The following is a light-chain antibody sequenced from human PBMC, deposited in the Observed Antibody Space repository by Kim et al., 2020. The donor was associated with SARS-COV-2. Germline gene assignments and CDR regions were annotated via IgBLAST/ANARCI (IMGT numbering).Light chain of an antibody. J-gene: IGKJ2*01. CDR2: DAS. CDR1: QSVSSY. Sequence: EIVLTQSPATLSLSPGERATPSCRASQSVSSYLAWYQQKPGQAPRLLIYDASNRATGIPARFSGSGCGTDFTLTISSLEPEDFAVYYCQQRSNWPRRTFGQGTKLEI. CDR3: QQRSNWPRRT. V-gene: IGKV3-11*01.